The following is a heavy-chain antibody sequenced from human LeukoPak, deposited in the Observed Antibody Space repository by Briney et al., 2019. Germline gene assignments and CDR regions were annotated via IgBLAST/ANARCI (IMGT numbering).Heavy chain of an antibody. J-gene: IGHJ4*02. V-gene: IGHV3-23*01. CDR1: GFTFSNYA. CDR3: AKGDSYYDLLTCFDY. CDR2: VSGSSIMT. D-gene: IGHD3-9*01. Sequence: GGSLRLSRAASGFTFSNYAMNWVRQAPGKGLEWVSTVSGSSIMTYYADSVKGRFTISSDNSKNTLYLQMNSLRAEDTAVYYCAKGDSYYDLLTCFDYWGQGILVTVSS.